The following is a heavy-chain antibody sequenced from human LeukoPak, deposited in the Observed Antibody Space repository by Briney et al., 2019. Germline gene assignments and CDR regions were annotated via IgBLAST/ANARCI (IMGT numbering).Heavy chain of an antibody. Sequence: PSETLSLTCAVYGGSFSGYYWSWIRQPPGKGLEWIGEINHSGSTNYNPSLKSRVTISVDTSKNQFSLKLSSVTAADTAVYYCARAPWIQLWLPGYYYYGMDVWGQGTTVTVSS. CDR3: ARAPWIQLWLPGYYYYGMDV. CDR1: GGSFSGYY. J-gene: IGHJ6*02. D-gene: IGHD5-18*01. CDR2: INHSGST. V-gene: IGHV4-34*01.